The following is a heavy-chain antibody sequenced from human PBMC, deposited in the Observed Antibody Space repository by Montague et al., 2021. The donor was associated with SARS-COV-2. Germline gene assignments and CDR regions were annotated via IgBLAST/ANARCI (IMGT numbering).Heavy chain of an antibody. CDR1: GFTFKSYS. D-gene: IGHD1-26*01. CDR2: IAYDGTNK. V-gene: IGHV3-30*09. J-gene: IGHJ4*02. Sequence: SLRLSCAASGFTFKSYSIHWVRQAPGKGLEWVAAIAYDGTNKYYADSVKGRFAISRDNSENMVYLQMSRLSPEDTSVYYCARVFSGTYLDYFDYWGQGTLVTVSS. CDR3: ARVFSGTYLDYFDY.